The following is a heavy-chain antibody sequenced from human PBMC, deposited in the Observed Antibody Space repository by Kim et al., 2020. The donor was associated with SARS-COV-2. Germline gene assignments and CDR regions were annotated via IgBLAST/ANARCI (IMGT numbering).Heavy chain of an antibody. V-gene: IGHV3-11*03. D-gene: IGHD5-18*01. CDR1: GFTFSDYY. Sequence: GGSLRLSCAASGFTFSDYYMSWIRQAPGKGLEWVSYISSSSSYTNYADSVKGRFTISRDNAKNSLYLQMNSLRAEDTAVYYCARRGVVDTATTSKIEIFDYWGQGTLGTVSS. CDR3: ARRGVVDTATTSKIEIFDY. CDR2: ISSSSSYT. J-gene: IGHJ4*02.